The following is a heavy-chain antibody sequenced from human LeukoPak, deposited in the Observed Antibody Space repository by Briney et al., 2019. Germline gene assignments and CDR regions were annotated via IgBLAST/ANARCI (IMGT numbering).Heavy chain of an antibody. Sequence: ASVKVSCKASGYTFTNYYMHWVRQPPGQGLEWMGIINPSDGKTSYAQKFQGRVTMTRDTAISTANMELSRLRSDDKAVYYCARIAQQQLGYWGQGTLVTVPS. V-gene: IGHV1-46*01. CDR1: GYTFTNYY. CDR3: ARIAQQQLGY. CDR2: INPSDGKT. J-gene: IGHJ4*02. D-gene: IGHD6-13*01.